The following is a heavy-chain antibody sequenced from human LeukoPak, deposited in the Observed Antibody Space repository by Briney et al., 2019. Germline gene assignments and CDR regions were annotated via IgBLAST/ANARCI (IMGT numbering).Heavy chain of an antibody. CDR1: GYTFTSYD. J-gene: IGHJ3*02. Sequence: ASVKVSCKASGYTFTSYDINWVRQATGQGLEWIGWMNPNSGNTGCAQKFQGSVTITRNTSISTAYMELSSLRSEDTAVYYCARDSGPRGAFDIWGQGTMVTVSS. CDR2: MNPNSGNT. D-gene: IGHD3-16*01. CDR3: ARDSGPRGAFDI. V-gene: IGHV1-8*03.